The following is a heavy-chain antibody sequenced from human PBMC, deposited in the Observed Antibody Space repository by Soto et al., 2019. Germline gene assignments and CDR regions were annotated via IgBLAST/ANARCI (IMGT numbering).Heavy chain of an antibody. CDR2: ITSSTRTT. D-gene: IGHD3-10*01. V-gene: IGHV3-48*03. CDR3: ARGNTSIQGDLSHYNGLDV. Sequence: DEQLVESGGGLVQSGGSLRLSCEASAFTLKSYEVNWVRQAPGKGLEWISYITSSTRTTYYADSVKGRFTISRDNARKSVYLQMNSLRVEDTAIYYCARGNTSIQGDLSHYNGLDVWGQGTTVTVSS. J-gene: IGHJ6*02. CDR1: AFTLKSYE.